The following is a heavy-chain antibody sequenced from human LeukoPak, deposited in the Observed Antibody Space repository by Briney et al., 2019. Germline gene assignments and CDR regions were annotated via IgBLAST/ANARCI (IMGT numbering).Heavy chain of an antibody. CDR3: AREDEYCSSTSCYGY. Sequence: ASVKVSCKASGGTFSSYAISWVRQAPGQGLEWMGGIIPIFGTANYAQKFQGRVTITADESTSTAYMELSSLRSEDTAVYYCAREDEYCSSTSCYGYWGRGTLVTVSS. CDR2: IIPIFGTA. CDR1: GGTFSSYA. V-gene: IGHV1-69*01. J-gene: IGHJ4*02. D-gene: IGHD2-2*01.